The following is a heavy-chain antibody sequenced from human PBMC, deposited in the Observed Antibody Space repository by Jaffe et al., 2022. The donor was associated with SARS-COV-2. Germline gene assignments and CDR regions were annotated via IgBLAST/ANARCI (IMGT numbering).Heavy chain of an antibody. CDR3: TTGSWFAP. J-gene: IGHJ5*02. Sequence: EVQLVESGGGLVKPGGSLRLSCAASGFTFSNAWMTWVRQAPGKGLEWVGRIRGKTDGGTTDYAAPVKGRFSISRDDSKNMLYLQMNSLKTDDTAVYYCTTGSWFAPWGQGTLVTVSS. CDR2: IRGKTDGGTT. V-gene: IGHV3-15*01. CDR1: GFTFSNAW.